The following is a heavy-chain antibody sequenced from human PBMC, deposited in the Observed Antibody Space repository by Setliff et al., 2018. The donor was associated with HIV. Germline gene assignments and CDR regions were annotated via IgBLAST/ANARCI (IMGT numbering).Heavy chain of an antibody. CDR1: GYSFSSHG. V-gene: IGHV1-18*01. CDR3: AKDISASALYYYGMDV. Sequence: ASVKVSCKTSGYSFSSHGVSWVRQAPRQGLEWVGWISSYTGKTKYAQNVQGRVTLTTDTSTSTAYMELRSLRPEDTAVYCCAKDISASALYYYGMDVWGQGTTVT. D-gene: IGHD6-13*01. CDR2: ISSYTGKT. J-gene: IGHJ6*02.